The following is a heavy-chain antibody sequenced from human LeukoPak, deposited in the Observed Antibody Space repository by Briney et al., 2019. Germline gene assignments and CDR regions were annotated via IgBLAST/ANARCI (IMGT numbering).Heavy chain of an antibody. CDR2: ISSGGHYT. Sequence: GGSLRLSCAASGFTFSPYAMNSVRQAPGKGLEWVSYISSGGHYTFYADSLKGRFTVSRDNAKNSLFLQMDSLRAEDTAVYYCARSFCTSATCSKGYSYYVMDVWGQGTTVTVSS. CDR3: ARSFCTSATCSKGYSYYVMDV. CDR1: GFTFSPYA. J-gene: IGHJ6*02. D-gene: IGHD2/OR15-2a*01. V-gene: IGHV3-21*01.